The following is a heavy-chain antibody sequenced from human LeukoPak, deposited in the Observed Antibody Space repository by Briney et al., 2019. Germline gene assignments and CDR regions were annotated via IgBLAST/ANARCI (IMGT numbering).Heavy chain of an antibody. D-gene: IGHD4-23*01. J-gene: IGHJ4*02. Sequence: GGSLRLSCAASGFTFSNYNMHWVRQAPGKGLEWVSSISSSSSYIYYADSVKGRFTISRDNAKNSLYLQMTSLRAEDTAVYYCARTGITVAPPFDYWGQGTLVTVSS. CDR3: ARTGITVAPPFDY. CDR1: GFTFSNYN. CDR2: ISSSSSYI. V-gene: IGHV3-21*01.